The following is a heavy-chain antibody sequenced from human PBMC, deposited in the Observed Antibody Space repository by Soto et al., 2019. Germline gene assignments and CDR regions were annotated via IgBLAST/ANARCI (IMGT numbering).Heavy chain of an antibody. CDR3: ARDYPYFTLTTTGGMDV. CDR2: IYSSGDT. D-gene: IGHD4-17*01. Sequence: SETLSLTCAVSGGSITNYYWSWIRQPPGKGLEWLGYIYSSGDTNYNPSLKSRVTISVDRSKNQFSLRLTSVTAADTAVYYCARDYPYFTLTTTGGMDVWGQGTTVTVSS. CDR1: GGSITNYY. J-gene: IGHJ6*02. V-gene: IGHV4-59*01.